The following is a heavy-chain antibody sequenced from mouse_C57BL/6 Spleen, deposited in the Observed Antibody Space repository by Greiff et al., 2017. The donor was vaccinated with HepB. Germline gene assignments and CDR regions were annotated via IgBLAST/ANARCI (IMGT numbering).Heavy chain of an antibody. CDR2: ISSGSSTI. CDR3: ARPAYWYFDV. CDR1: GFTFSDYG. Sequence: VQLQHSGGGLVKPGGSLKLSCAASGFTFSDYGMHWVRQAPEKGLEWVAYISSGSSTIYYADTVKGRFTISRDNAKNTLFLQMTSLRSEDTAMYYCARPAYWYFDVWGTGTTVTVSS. V-gene: IGHV5-17*01. J-gene: IGHJ1*03.